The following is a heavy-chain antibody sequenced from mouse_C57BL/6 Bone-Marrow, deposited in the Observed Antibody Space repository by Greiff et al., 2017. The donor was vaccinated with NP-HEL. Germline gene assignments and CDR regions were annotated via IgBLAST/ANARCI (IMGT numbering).Heavy chain of an antibody. Sequence: DVHLVESGEGLVKPGGSLKLSCAASGFTFSSYAMSWVRQTPEKRLEWVAYISSGGDYIYYADTVKGRFTISRDNARNTLYLQMSSLKSEDTAMYYCTRDGGDYYGSSYSAWFAYWGQGTLVTVSA. V-gene: IGHV5-9-1*02. D-gene: IGHD1-1*01. J-gene: IGHJ3*01. CDR3: TRDGGDYYGSSYSAWFAY. CDR2: ISSGGDYI. CDR1: GFTFSSYA.